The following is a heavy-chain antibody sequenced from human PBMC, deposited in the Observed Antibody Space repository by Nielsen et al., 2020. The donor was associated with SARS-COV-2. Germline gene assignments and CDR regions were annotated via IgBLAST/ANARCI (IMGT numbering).Heavy chain of an antibody. D-gene: IGHD5-18*01. CDR2: IYHSGRT. CDR3: AREAVTAMVKGAWFDP. CDR1: GGSISSSKW. Sequence: SETLSLTCAVSGGSISSSKWWSWVRQPPGKGLEWIGEIYHSGRTNYNPSLKSRVTISVDKSKNQFSLKLSSVTAADTAVYYCAREAVTAMVKGAWFDPWGQGTLVTVSS. J-gene: IGHJ5*02. V-gene: IGHV4-4*02.